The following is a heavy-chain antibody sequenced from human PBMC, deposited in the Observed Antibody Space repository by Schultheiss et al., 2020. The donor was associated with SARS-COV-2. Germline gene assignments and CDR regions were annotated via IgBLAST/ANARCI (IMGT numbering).Heavy chain of an antibody. CDR1: GFTFSSYG. CDR3: ARVWSRRRGYYFDY. J-gene: IGHJ4*02. D-gene: IGHD6-25*01. Sequence: GGSLRLSCAASGFTFSSYGMHWVRQAPGKGLEWVAVTWYDGSNRYYADSVKGRFTISRDNAKNSLYLQMNSLRDEDTAVYYCARVWSRRRGYYFDYWGQGTLVTVSS. CDR2: TWYDGSNR. V-gene: IGHV3-33*08.